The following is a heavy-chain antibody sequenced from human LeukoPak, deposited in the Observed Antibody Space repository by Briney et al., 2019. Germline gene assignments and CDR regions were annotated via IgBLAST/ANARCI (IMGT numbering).Heavy chain of an antibody. CDR3: TKRGTVTTFGHCDF. CDR2: INSDGSST. D-gene: IGHD4-17*01. CDR1: GFTFSSYW. J-gene: IGHJ4*02. Sequence: GGSLRLSCAASGFTFSSYWMHWVRQAPGKGLVWVSRINSDGSSTGYADSVKGRFTISRDNAKNTLYLQMNSLRAEDTAVYYCTKRGTVTTFGHCDFWGQGTLVTVSS. V-gene: IGHV3-74*01.